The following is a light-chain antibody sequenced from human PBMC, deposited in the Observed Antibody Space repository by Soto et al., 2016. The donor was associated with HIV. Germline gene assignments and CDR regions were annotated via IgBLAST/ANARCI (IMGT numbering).Light chain of an antibody. CDR3: QVWDSTSDHFV. Sequence: SYELTQPPSVSVAPGKTARVTCGGNNIGSKSVNWYLQKPGQAPVLVLYDDSDRPSGIPERFSGSNSGNTATLTISRVEAGDEADYYCQVWDSTSDHFVFGTGTKVTAL. V-gene: IGLV3-21*01. CDR2: DDS. J-gene: IGLJ1*01. CDR1: NIGSKS.